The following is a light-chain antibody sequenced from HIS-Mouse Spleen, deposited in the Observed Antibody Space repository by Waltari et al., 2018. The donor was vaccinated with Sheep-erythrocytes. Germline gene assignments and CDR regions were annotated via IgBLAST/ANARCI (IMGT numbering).Light chain of an antibody. V-gene: IGKV3-11*01. Sequence: EIVLTQSPATLSLSPGERATLSCRASQSVSSYLAWYQQKPGQAPRLLIYDASNRATGSPARFSGSGSGTDFTLTISSLEPEDLAVYYCQQRSNWLYTFGQGTKLEIK. CDR1: QSVSSY. J-gene: IGKJ2*01. CDR2: DAS. CDR3: QQRSNWLYT.